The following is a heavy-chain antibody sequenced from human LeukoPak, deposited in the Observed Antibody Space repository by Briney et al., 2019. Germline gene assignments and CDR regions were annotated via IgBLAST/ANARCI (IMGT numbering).Heavy chain of an antibody. Sequence: GGSLRLSCAASGFTFSSYGMHWVRQAPGKGLEWVSRINNDGGGTIYADSVKGRFAISRDNAKNTLYLQMNSVRAEDTAVYYCARGGYNHAFDIWGQGTMVTVSS. V-gene: IGHV3-74*01. D-gene: IGHD5-24*01. CDR1: GFTFSSYG. J-gene: IGHJ3*02. CDR3: ARGGYNHAFDI. CDR2: INNDGGGT.